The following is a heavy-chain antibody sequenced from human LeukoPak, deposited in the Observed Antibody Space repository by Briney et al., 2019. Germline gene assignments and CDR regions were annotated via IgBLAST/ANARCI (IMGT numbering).Heavy chain of an antibody. V-gene: IGHV2-70*11. Sequence: SGPALVKPTQTLTLTCTFSGFSLSTSGMCVSWIRQPPGKALEWLARIDWDDDKYYSTSLKTRLTISKDTSKNQVVLTMTNMDPVDRATYYCARIRGGHATWTRDAFDIWGQGPMVTVSS. J-gene: IGHJ3*02. CDR2: IDWDDDK. D-gene: IGHD3/OR15-3a*01. CDR3: ARIRGGHATWTRDAFDI. CDR1: GFSLSTSGMC.